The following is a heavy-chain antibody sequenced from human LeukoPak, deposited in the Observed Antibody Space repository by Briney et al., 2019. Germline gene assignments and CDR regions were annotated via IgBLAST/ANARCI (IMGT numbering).Heavy chain of an antibody. Sequence: GGSLRLSCEAPGFTFSSYWMSWVRQAPGKGLEWVANIKTDGSEKYYVDSVKGRFTISRDNAKNSLYLQMNSLRAEDTAVYYCARDYTGYFPWGQGTLVIVSS. CDR2: IKTDGSEK. V-gene: IGHV3-7*03. D-gene: IGHD3-9*01. J-gene: IGHJ5*02. CDR3: ARDYTGYFP. CDR1: GFTFSSYW.